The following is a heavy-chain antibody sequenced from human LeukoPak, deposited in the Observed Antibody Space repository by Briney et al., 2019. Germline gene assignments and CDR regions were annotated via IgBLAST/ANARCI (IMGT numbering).Heavy chain of an antibody. J-gene: IGHJ4*02. CDR2: IWYDGSNK. Sequence: GRSLRLSCAASGFTFSSYGMHWVRQAPGKGLEWVAVIWYDGSNKYYADSVKGRFTISRDNSKNTLYLQMNSLRAEDTAVYYCAREFPPDYYDTYFDYWGQGTLVTVSS. V-gene: IGHV3-33*01. CDR3: AREFPPDYYDTYFDY. CDR1: GFTFSSYG. D-gene: IGHD3-22*01.